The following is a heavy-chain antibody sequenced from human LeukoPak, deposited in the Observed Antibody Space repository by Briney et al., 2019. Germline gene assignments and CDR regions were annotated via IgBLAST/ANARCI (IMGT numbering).Heavy chain of an antibody. CDR2: ISAYNGNT. Sequence: ASVKVSCKASGYTFTSYGISWVRQAPGQGLEWMGWISAYNGNTNYAQKLQGRVTMTTDTSTSTAYMELRSLRSDDTAVYYCARELGCGGDCFDAFGIWGQGTMVTVSS. CDR1: GYTFTSYG. V-gene: IGHV1-18*01. CDR3: ARELGCGGDCFDAFGI. D-gene: IGHD2-21*02. J-gene: IGHJ3*02.